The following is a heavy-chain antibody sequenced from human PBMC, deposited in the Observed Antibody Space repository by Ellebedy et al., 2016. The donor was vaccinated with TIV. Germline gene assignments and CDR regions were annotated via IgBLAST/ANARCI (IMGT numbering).Heavy chain of an antibody. D-gene: IGHD4-17*01. CDR2: IYSDGTT. Sequence: PGGSLRLSCAASDFTVSTNYISWVRQAPGKGLEWVSIIYSDGTTFYADSVKGRFSISRDNSKNTVYLQMNNLRVEDTAVYYCARAITVTTVFDYWGQGTLVSVSS. CDR3: ARAITVTTVFDY. CDR1: DFTVSTNY. J-gene: IGHJ4*02. V-gene: IGHV3-66*01.